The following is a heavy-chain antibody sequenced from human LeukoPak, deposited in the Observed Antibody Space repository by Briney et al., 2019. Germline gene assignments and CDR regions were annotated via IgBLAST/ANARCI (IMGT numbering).Heavy chain of an antibody. D-gene: IGHD3-9*01. CDR1: GGSISSSSYY. CDR2: IYYSGST. J-gene: IGHJ4*02. Sequence: SETLSLTCTVSGGSISSSSYYWGWIRQPPGKGLEWIGSIYYSGSTYYNPSLKSRVTISVDTSKNQFSLKLSSVTAADTAVYYCARQGSGDVLQYFDWLPRPVDYWGQGTLVTVSS. CDR3: ARQGSGDVLQYFDWLPRPVDY. V-gene: IGHV4-39*01.